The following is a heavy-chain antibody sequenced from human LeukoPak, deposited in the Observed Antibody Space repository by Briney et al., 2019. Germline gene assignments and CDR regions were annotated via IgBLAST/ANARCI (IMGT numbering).Heavy chain of an antibody. J-gene: IGHJ4*02. CDR3: ATDYGGNWGDFDY. D-gene: IGHD4-23*01. CDR1: GGSISSGSYY. CDR2: IYTSGST. V-gene: IGHV4-61*02. Sequence: PSETLSLTCTVSGGSISSGSYYWSWIRQPAGKGLEWIGRIYTSGSTNYNPSLKSRVTISVDTSKNQFSLKLSSVTAADTAVYYCATDYGGNWGDFDYWGQGTLVTASS.